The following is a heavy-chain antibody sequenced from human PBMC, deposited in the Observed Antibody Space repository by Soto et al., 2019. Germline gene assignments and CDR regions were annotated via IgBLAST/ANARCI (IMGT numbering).Heavy chain of an antibody. Sequence: SETLSLTCSVSAGSLSSYYWSWIRQPPGKGLEWIGYIYYSSTTNYNPSLRSRVTISVDTPKNQFSLKLNSVTAADTAVYFCARHREGSYCSKGSCHSGWFDPWGKGILVTVSS. J-gene: IGHJ5*02. CDR3: ARHREGSYCSKGSCHSGWFDP. V-gene: IGHV4-59*01. D-gene: IGHD2-15*01. CDR2: IYYSSTT. CDR1: AGSLSSYY.